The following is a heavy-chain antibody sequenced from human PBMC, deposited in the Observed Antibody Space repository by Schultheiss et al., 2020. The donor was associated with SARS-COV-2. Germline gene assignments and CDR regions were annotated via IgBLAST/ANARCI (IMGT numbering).Heavy chain of an antibody. CDR1: GGTFSSYA. CDR2: IIPILGIA. CDR3: ARDLVEPHDAFDI. Sequence: SVKVSCKASGGTFSSYAISWVRQAPGQGLEWMGRIIPILGIANYAQKFQGRVTITADKSTSTAYMELSSLRSEDTAVYYCARDLVEPHDAFDIWGQGTMVTVSS. V-gene: IGHV1-69*04. D-gene: IGHD1-14*01. J-gene: IGHJ3*02.